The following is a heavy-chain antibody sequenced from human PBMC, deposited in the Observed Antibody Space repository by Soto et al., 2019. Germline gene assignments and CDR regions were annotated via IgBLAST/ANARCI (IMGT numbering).Heavy chain of an antibody. J-gene: IGHJ4*02. Sequence: SETLSLTCTVSGDSFSSYYWTWIRQPPGKRLEWVAYIFHTGNTNYNPSLKSRVTISVDTSKNQFSLKLRSVTPADTAVYYCEALDGALDYWGPGTLVTVSS. D-gene: IGHD3-10*01. V-gene: IGHV4-59*01. CDR1: GDSFSSYY. CDR2: IFHTGNT. CDR3: EALDGALDY.